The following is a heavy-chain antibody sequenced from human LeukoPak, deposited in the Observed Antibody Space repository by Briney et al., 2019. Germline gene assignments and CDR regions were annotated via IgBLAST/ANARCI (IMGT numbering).Heavy chain of an antibody. V-gene: IGHV3-23*01. CDR3: AKEQLWRRGYFDY. Sequence: GGSLRLSCAASGFTLSSYAMSWVRQAPGKGLEWVSAISDSGNTYHADSVKGRFTISRDNSKNTLYLQMNSLRAEDTAVYYCAKEQLWRRGYFDYWGQGTLVTVSS. CDR2: ISDSGNT. D-gene: IGHD5-18*01. J-gene: IGHJ4*02. CDR1: GFTLSSYA.